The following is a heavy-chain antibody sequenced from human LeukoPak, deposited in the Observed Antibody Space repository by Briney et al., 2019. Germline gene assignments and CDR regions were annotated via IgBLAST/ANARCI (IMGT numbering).Heavy chain of an antibody. CDR2: IYHSGST. CDR1: GGSISTYY. V-gene: IGHV4-59*12. D-gene: IGHD2-15*01. CDR3: ARLALYCSDGSCQAFDT. Sequence: SETLSLTCTLSGGSISTYYRSWIRQPPGKGLEWIGYIYHSGSTNYNPSLKSRVTISVDTSKNQFSLKLSSVTAADTAVYYCARLALYCSDGSCQAFDTWGQGTMVTVSS. J-gene: IGHJ3*02.